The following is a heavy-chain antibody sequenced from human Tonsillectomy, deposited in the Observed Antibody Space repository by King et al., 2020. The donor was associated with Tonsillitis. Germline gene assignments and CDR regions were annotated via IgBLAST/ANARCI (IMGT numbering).Heavy chain of an antibody. CDR2: ISSIGTTT. V-gene: IGHV3-64D*06. CDR3: VKALMFYDSRAFYFDY. CDR1: GFTFSTYA. Sequence: VQLVKSGGGLVQPGGSLRLSCSASGFTFSTYAMHWVRQAPGKGLEYVSAISSIGTTTYYADSVKGRFTISRDNSKKTLFLQMSSLRAEDPAVYYCVKALMFYDSRAFYFDYWGQGTLVTVSS. D-gene: IGHD3-22*01. J-gene: IGHJ4*02.